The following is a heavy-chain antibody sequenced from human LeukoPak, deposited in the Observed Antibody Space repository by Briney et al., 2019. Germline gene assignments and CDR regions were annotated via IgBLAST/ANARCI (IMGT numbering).Heavy chain of an antibody. CDR3: ARVYSSSWDFDY. CDR2: MNPNSGNT. Sequence: ASVKVSCKASGYTFTSYDISWARQATGQGLEWMGWMNPNSGNTGYAQKFQGRVTMTRNTSISTAYMELSSLRSEDTAVYYCARVYSSSWDFDYWGQGTLVTVSS. J-gene: IGHJ4*02. CDR1: GYTFTSYD. V-gene: IGHV1-8*01. D-gene: IGHD6-13*01.